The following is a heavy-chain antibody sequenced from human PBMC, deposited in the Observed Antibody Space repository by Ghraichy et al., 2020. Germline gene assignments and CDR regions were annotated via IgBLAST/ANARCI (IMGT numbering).Heavy chain of an antibody. Sequence: GGSLRLSCAASGFTVSSNYMSWVRQAPGKGLDWISVIYSCGSTYYADSVKGRFTISRHNSKNTLYLQMNSVRAEDTAVYYCATVDYGMDFWGQGTTVTVSS. J-gene: IGHJ6*02. CDR2: IYSCGST. CDR3: ATVDYGMDF. CDR1: GFTVSSNY. V-gene: IGHV3-53*04.